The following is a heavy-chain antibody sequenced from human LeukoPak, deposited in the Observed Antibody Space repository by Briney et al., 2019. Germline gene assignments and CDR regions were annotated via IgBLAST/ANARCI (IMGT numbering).Heavy chain of an antibody. J-gene: IGHJ4*02. CDR1: GGSFSGYY. D-gene: IGHD3-9*01. CDR3: ARGYPDPYYDILTGYYNGYYFDY. CDR2: INHSGST. V-gene: IGHV4-34*01. Sequence: SETLSLTCAVYGGSFSGYYWSWIRQPPGKGLEWIGEINHSGSTNYNPSLKSRVTISVDTSKNQFSLKLSSVTAADTAVYYCARGYPDPYYDILTGYYNGYYFDYWGQGTLVTVSS.